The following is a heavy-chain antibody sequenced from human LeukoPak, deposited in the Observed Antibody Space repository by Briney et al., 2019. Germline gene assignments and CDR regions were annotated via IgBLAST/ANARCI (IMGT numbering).Heavy chain of an antibody. CDR3: AKDEYSGSYLTTLFDY. Sequence: GGSLRLSCAASGFTFSDYYMSWIRQAPGKGLEWVSYISSSGSTRYYAASVRGRFTISRDTSRSTLYLQMNSLRAEDTAVYYCAKDEYSGSYLTTLFDYWGQGTLVTVSS. J-gene: IGHJ4*02. CDR1: GFTFSDYY. V-gene: IGHV3-11*04. CDR2: ISSSGSTR. D-gene: IGHD1-26*01.